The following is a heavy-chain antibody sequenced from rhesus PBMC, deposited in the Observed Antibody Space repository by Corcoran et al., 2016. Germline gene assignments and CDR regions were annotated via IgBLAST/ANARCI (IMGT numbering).Heavy chain of an antibody. D-gene: IGHD6-13*01. CDR2: ISTGGGST. CDR1: GFTFSSFY. Sequence: EVQLVESGGGLVQPGGSLRLSCTGSGFTFSSFYMYWVRQAPGKGLEWDSAISTGGGSTWYTDSVKGRFTISKENAKNTLYLQMDSLRAEDTAVYYCAKDTYSSWYWGQGVLVTVSS. CDR3: AKDTYSSWY. V-gene: IGHV3-8*01. J-gene: IGHJ4*01.